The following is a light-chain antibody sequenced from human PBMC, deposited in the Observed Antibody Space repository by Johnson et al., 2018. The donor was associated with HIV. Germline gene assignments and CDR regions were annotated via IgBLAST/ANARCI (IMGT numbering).Light chain of an antibody. Sequence: QSVLTQPPSVSAAPGQKVTISCSGSSSNIGNNYVSWYQQLPGTAPKLLVYENVKRPSGIPDRFSGSKSGTSATLGITGLPTGDEADYYCGTWDSSLSANVFGTGTKVTVL. V-gene: IGLV1-51*02. CDR1: SSNIGNNY. CDR2: ENV. CDR3: GTWDSSLSANV. J-gene: IGLJ1*01.